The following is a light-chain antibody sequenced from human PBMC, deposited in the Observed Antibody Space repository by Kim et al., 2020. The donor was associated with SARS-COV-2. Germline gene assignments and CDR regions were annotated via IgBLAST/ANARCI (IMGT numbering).Light chain of an antibody. CDR3: KSRDSSGNVV. V-gene: IGLV3-19*01. CDR1: SLRIYY. Sequence: SSELTHDPAVSVALGQTVRITCQGDSLRIYYASWYQQKPGQAPVLVIYGKNNRPSGIPDRFSGSSSGNTASLTITGAQADDEADYYCKSRDSSGNVVFGGGTQLTVL. J-gene: IGLJ2*01. CDR2: GKN.